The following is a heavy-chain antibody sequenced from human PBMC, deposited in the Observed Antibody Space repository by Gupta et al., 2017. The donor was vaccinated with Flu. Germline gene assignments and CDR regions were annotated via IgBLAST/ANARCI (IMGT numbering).Heavy chain of an antibody. D-gene: IGHD2-2*01. J-gene: IGHJ4*02. CDR2: ISGSGGST. V-gene: IGHV3-23*01. Sequence: EVQLLASGGGLVQPGRSLRLSCAASGFTFSSYAMSWVRQAPGKGLEWVSAISGSGGSTDYADSVKGRFNISRDKTKNTLYLQMNSLRAEDTAVYYWAKGYCSSTSCYPDYVDYWGQGTRVTVSA. CDR3: AKGYCSSTSCYPDYVDY. CDR1: GFTFSSYA.